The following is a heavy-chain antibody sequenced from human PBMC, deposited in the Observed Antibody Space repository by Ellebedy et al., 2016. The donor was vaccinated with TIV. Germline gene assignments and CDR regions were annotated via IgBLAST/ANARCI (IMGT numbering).Heavy chain of an antibody. D-gene: IGHD6-19*01. CDR3: ARVVWLSSQFNP. V-gene: IGHV4-59*08. CDR2: IYYSGST. Sequence: SETLSLXXTVSGGSISSYYWSWIRQHPGKGLEWIGYIYYSGSTNYNPSLKSRVTISVDTSKNQFSLKLSSLTAADTAVYYCARVVWLSSQFNPWGQGTLVTVSS. CDR1: GGSISSYY. J-gene: IGHJ5*02.